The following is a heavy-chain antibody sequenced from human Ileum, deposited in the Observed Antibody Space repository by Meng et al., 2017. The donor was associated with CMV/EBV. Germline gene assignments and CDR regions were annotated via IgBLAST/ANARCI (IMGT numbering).Heavy chain of an antibody. V-gene: IGHV2-5*02. CDR1: GFSLSSTGVG. Sequence: QITLPELVPTLVQPTQRLPLTCTVSGFSLSSTGVGVGWISQPTGKAREWLALIYWDDDERYSPSLKRRLSLTKDTSKNQVVLTMTNMDPVDPATYYCAHTFYDFWSGDYQYFFNYWGQGTLVTVSS. D-gene: IGHD3-3*01. CDR3: AHTFYDFWSGDYQYFFNY. J-gene: IGHJ4*02. CDR2: IYWDDDE.